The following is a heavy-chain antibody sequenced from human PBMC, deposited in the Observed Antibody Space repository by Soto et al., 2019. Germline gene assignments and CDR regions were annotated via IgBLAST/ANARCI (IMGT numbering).Heavy chain of an antibody. CDR3: ARDTTTVPHDY. J-gene: IGHJ4*02. V-gene: IGHV4-59*12. Sequence: SETLSLTCTVSGCSISSYYWSWIRQPPGKGLEWIGYIYYSGSTNYNPSLKSRVTISVDTSKNQFSLKLSSVTAADTAVYYCARDTTTVPHDYWGQGTLVTVSS. D-gene: IGHD4-17*01. CDR2: IYYSGST. CDR1: GCSISSYY.